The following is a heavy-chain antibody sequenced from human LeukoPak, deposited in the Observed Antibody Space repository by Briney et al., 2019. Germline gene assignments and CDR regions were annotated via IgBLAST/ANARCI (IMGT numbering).Heavy chain of an antibody. CDR3: ARVLAAAGNNWFDP. D-gene: IGHD6-13*01. Sequence: SETLSLTCTVSGYSIRSGYYWGWIRQPPGKGLEWIGSIYHSGSIYHKPSLKSRVTISVDTSKNQFSLKLSSVTAPDTAVYYCARVLAAAGNNWFDPWGQGTLVTVSS. J-gene: IGHJ5*02. V-gene: IGHV4-38-2*02. CDR1: GYSIRSGYY. CDR2: IYHSGSI.